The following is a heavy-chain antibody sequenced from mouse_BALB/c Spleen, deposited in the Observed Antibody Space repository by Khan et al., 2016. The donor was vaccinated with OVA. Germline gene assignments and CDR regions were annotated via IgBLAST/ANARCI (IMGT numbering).Heavy chain of an antibody. CDR3: ARVGYSGTMDC. CDR1: GFTFTNYG. D-gene: IGHD2-14*01. CDR2: INTYTGEP. J-gene: IGHJ4*01. Sequence: QIQLVQSGPELKKPGATVQISCKASGFTFTNYGMNWVKQAPGKGLKWMGWINTYTGEPTFADDFKGRFAFSLETSASTAYLQINSLKTEDTATDFCARVGYSGTMDCWGQGTSVTVSS. V-gene: IGHV9-3-1*01.